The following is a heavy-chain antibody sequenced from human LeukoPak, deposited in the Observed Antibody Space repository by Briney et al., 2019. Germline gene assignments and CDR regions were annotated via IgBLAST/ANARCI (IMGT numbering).Heavy chain of an antibody. Sequence: GGSLRLSCAASGFTFSSYAMHWVRQAPGKGLEWVANIKQDGSEKYYVDSVKGRLTISRDNAKNSLYLQMNSLRAEDTAVYYCATTVTIRSASSYYFDYWGQGTLVTVSS. J-gene: IGHJ4*02. CDR2: IKQDGSEK. CDR3: ATTVTIRSASSYYFDY. D-gene: IGHD4-17*01. CDR1: GFTFSSYA. V-gene: IGHV3-7*03.